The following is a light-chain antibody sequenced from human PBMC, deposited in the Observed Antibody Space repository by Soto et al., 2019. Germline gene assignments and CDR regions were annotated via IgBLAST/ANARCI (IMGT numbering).Light chain of an antibody. V-gene: IGKV1-17*01. CDR2: AAS. J-gene: IGKJ1*01. Sequence: DIQMPQSPSSLSASVGDRVTITCRASQGIRDALGWYQQKPGKAPKRLIYAASSLQSGVPSRLSGRGSGTEGTLPISSRQPEYFATCYCLQNNSYPQTFGQGTKVEIK. CDR3: LQNNSYPQT. CDR1: QGIRDA.